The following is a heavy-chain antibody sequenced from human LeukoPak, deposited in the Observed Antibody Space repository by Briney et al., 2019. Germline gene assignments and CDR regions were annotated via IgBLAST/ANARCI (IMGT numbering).Heavy chain of an antibody. D-gene: IGHD3-22*01. J-gene: IGHJ4*02. Sequence: SETLSLTCTVSGGSISSSNYFWAWIRQPPGRGLEWIGSISYSGSTYSNPSLMSRVTISVDTSKNQFSLKLSSVTAADTAVFYCARYFYDTSGTYYPYFDYWGQGILVTVSS. CDR2: ISYSGST. V-gene: IGHV4-39*01. CDR3: ARYFYDTSGTYYPYFDY. CDR1: GGSISSSNYF.